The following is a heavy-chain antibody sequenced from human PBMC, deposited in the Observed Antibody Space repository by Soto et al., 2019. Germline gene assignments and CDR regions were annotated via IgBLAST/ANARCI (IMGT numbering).Heavy chain of an antibody. V-gene: IGHV4-59*12. CDR2: ISYSGGT. CDR1: GGSTSSYY. J-gene: IGHJ5*02. D-gene: IGHD3-3*01. CDR3: GRDYDFRFDP. Sequence: SETLSLTCTVSGGSTSSYYWSWIRQPPGKGLEWIAFISYSGGTNYNPSLKGRVTISLDTSKNQFSLELSSVTAADTAVYYCGRDYDFRFDPWGQGTLVTVSS.